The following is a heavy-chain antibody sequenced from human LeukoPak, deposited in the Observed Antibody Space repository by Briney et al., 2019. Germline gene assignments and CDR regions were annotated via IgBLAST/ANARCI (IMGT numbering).Heavy chain of an antibody. V-gene: IGHV3-30*18. J-gene: IGHJ4*02. D-gene: IGHD1-26*01. CDR3: AKDRYSGSYLQNGPCAH. Sequence: GRSLRLSCTASGFTFSSYGMHWVRQAPGKGLEWVAITSYDGSNKNYADSVKGRFTISRDNSKNTLYLQMNSLRPEDTAVYYCAKDRYSGSYLQNGPCAHWGQGTLVAVSS. CDR2: TSYDGSNK. CDR1: GFTFSSYG.